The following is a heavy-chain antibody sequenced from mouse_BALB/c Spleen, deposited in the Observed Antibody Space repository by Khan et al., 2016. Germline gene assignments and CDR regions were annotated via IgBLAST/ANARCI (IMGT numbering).Heavy chain of an antibody. Sequence: EVQLQESGPGLVKPSQSLSLTCTVTGYSITSDYAWNWLRQFPGNKLEWMGYISYSGSTSYNPSLKSRISITRDTSKNQFFLQLNSVTTEDTATYYCARVITTVVAYYFDYWDQGTTLTVSS. D-gene: IGHD1-1*01. CDR3: ARVITTVVAYYFDY. CDR2: ISYSGST. CDR1: GYSITSDYA. V-gene: IGHV3-2*02. J-gene: IGHJ2*01.